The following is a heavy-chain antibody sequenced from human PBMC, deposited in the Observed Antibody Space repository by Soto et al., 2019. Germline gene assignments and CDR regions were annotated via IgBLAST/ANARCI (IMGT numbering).Heavy chain of an antibody. CDR2: ISGSGSTT. J-gene: IGHJ4*02. V-gene: IGHV3-23*01. CDR1: GFTFGNYA. CDR3: AKAVATISDFDY. Sequence: EVQLLESGGGLVQRGGSLRLSCAASGFTFGNYARTGVRQAPGKGLEWVSGISGSGSTTSYGDSVRGRFTISRDNSKNTVYLEMNNLRGEDTAVYYCAKAVATISDFDYWGQGTLVTVSS. D-gene: IGHD5-12*01.